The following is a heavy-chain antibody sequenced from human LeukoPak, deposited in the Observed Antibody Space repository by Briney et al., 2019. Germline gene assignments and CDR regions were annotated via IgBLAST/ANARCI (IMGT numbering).Heavy chain of an antibody. CDR1: GITFSRFW. D-gene: IGHD4-23*01. Sequence: GGSLRLSCAASGITFSRFWMSWVRQAPGKGLQWVANINEDGSEKHYVDSVKGRFSISRDNAKNTLYLQMNSLRVEDTAVYYCARGRPHGNDYWGQGTLVTVSS. J-gene: IGHJ4*02. V-gene: IGHV3-7*01. CDR3: ARGRPHGNDY. CDR2: INEDGSEK.